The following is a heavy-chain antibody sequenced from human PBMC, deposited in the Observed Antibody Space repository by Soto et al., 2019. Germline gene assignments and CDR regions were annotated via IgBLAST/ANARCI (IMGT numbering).Heavy chain of an antibody. CDR3: ATDPPQYCSGGSCYAAGAFDI. J-gene: IGHJ3*02. Sequence: GASGKVSCKVSGYTLTELSLHWVRQAPGKGLEWMGGFDPEDGETIYAQKFQGRVTMTEDTSTDTAYMELSSLRSEDTAVYYCATDPPQYCSGGSCYAAGAFDIWGQGTMVTGSS. CDR2: FDPEDGET. V-gene: IGHV1-24*01. CDR1: GYTLTELS. D-gene: IGHD2-15*01.